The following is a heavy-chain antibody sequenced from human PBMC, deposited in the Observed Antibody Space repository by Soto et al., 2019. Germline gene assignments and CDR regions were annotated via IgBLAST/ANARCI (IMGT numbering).Heavy chain of an antibody. CDR3: ARDCSNGLCPFDY. CDR1: GFTFSDCY. V-gene: IGHV3-11*01. CDR2: ISSSGTTI. J-gene: IGHJ4*02. Sequence: GGSLRLSCAASGFTFSDCYMNWIRQAPGKGLEWVSYISSSGTTIYYADSVRGRFTISRDNAKNSLYLQMNSLKAEDTAVYYCARDCSNGLCPFDYWGQGTLVTASS. D-gene: IGHD2-8*01.